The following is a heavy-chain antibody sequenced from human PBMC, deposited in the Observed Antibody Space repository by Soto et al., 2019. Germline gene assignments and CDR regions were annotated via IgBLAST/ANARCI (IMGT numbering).Heavy chain of an antibody. CDR1: GGTFSSYA. D-gene: IGHD3-22*01. V-gene: IGHV1-69*01. CDR2: IIPIFGTA. CDR3: ARDYDSSGYYVGRGAFEI. Sequence: QVQLVQSGAEVKKPGSSVKVSCKASGGTFSSYAISWVRQAPGQGLEWMGGIIPIFGTANYAQKFQGRVTSTADESTSTAYMALSSPRSEDTAVYYCARDYDSSGYYVGRGAFEIWGKGTMVTVSS. J-gene: IGHJ3*02.